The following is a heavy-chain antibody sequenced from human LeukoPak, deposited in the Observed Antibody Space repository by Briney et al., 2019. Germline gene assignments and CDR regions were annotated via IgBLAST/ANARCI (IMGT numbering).Heavy chain of an antibody. CDR2: INPSGGSA. V-gene: IGHV1-46*01. J-gene: IGHJ6*02. CDR3: ARDRFKGGYDYYYYGMDV. Sequence: ASVKVSCKAPGYTFTSYYMHWVRQAPGQGLEWMGIINPSGGSATYAQKFQGRVTMTRDTSTSTVYIELSSLRSEDTAVYYCARDRFKGGYDYYYYGMDVWGQGTTVTVSS. D-gene: IGHD5-12*01. CDR1: GYTFTSYY.